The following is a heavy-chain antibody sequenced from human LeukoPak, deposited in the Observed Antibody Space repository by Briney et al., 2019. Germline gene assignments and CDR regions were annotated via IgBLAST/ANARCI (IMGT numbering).Heavy chain of an antibody. J-gene: IGHJ1*01. Sequence: PSETLSLTCTVSGGSISSSSYYWGWIRQPPGKGLEWIGSIYYSGSTNYNPSLKSRVTISVDTSKNQFSLKLSSVTAADTAVYYCARATVYSGYDYFQHWGQGTLVTVSS. CDR3: ARATVYSGYDYFQH. D-gene: IGHD5-12*01. CDR2: IYYSGST. V-gene: IGHV4-39*07. CDR1: GGSISSSSYY.